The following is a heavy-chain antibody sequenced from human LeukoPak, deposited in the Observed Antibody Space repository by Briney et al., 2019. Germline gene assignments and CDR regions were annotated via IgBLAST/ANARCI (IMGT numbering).Heavy chain of an antibody. Sequence: GGSLRLSCAASGFTFSSYSMNWVRQAPGKGLEWVSYISSSSSTIYYADSVKGRFTISRDNAKNSLYLQMNSLRDEDTAVYYCARDTLVYADSPDAFDIWGQGTMVTVSS. V-gene: IGHV3-48*02. D-gene: IGHD4-17*01. CDR2: ISSSSSTI. J-gene: IGHJ3*02. CDR3: ARDTLVYADSPDAFDI. CDR1: GFTFSSYS.